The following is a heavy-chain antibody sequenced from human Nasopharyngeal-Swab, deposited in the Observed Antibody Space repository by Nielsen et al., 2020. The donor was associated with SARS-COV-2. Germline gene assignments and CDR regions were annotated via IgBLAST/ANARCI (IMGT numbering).Heavy chain of an antibody. CDR2: IYYSGST. CDR3: ARGFVGAYYDSNLDV. J-gene: IGHJ6*04. Sequence: RQAPGKGLEWIGYIYYSGSTYHNPSLKSRVTISVDTSKNQFSLKLSSVTAADTAMYYCARGFVGAYYDSNLDVWGKGTTVTVSS. D-gene: IGHD3-22*01. V-gene: IGHV4-31*02.